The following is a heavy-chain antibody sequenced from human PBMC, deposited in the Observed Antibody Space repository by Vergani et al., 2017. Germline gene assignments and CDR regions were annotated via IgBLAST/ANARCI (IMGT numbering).Heavy chain of an antibody. Sequence: QLQLQESGPGLVKPSETLFLICIVSGDSISSSSYYWGWIRQPPGKGLEWIGSIYYSGSTYYNPSLKSRVTISVDTSKNQFSLKLTSVTAADTAVYYCAXHISHVGVVTTFDYWGQGTLVTVSS. CDR3: AXHISHVGVVTTFDY. D-gene: IGHD3-3*01. CDR1: GDSISSSSYY. J-gene: IGHJ4*02. CDR2: IYYSGST. V-gene: IGHV4-39*01.